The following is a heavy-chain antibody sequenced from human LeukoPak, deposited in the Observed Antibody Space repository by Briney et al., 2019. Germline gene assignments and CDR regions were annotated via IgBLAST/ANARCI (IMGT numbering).Heavy chain of an antibody. CDR3: AREMQWLENWFDP. V-gene: IGHV1-2*06. CDR2: INPNSGGT. D-gene: IGHD6-19*01. Sequence: ASVKVSCKASGYTFTGYYMHRVRQAPGQGLEWMGRINPNSGGTNYAQKFQGRVTMTRDTSISTAYMELSRLRSDDTAVYYCAREMQWLENWFDPWGQGTLVTVSS. CDR1: GYTFTGYY. J-gene: IGHJ5*02.